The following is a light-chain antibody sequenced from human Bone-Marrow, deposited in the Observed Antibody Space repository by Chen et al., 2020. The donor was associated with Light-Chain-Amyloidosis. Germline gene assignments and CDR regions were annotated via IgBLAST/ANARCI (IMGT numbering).Light chain of an antibody. J-gene: IGLJ3*02. Sequence: SYVLTQPSSVSVAPGQTATIACGGNNIGSTSVHWYQQTPGQAPLLVVYDDSARPSGIPERLSGSNAGTTATLTISRVEAGDEADYYCRVWDRGSDRPVFGGGTKLTVL. V-gene: IGLV3-21*02. CDR1: NIGSTS. CDR3: RVWDRGSDRPV. CDR2: DDS.